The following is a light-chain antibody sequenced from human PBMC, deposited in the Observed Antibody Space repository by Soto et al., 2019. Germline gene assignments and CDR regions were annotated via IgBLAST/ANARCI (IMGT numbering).Light chain of an antibody. CDR2: ASS. Sequence: EIVLTQSPGTLSLSPGERATLSCRASQSVSSSYLAWYQQKSGQAPRLLIYASSNRATGIPDRFSGSASGPDFTLTINRLEPEDFAVYYCQLYGISPQFGQGTRLEIK. CDR1: QSVSSSY. J-gene: IGKJ5*01. CDR3: QLYGISPQ. V-gene: IGKV3-20*01.